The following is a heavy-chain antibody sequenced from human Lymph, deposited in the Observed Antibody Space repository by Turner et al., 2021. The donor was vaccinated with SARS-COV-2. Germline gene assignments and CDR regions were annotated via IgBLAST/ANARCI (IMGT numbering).Heavy chain of an antibody. D-gene: IGHD6-13*01. Sequence: QVQLVQSGAEVKKPGSSVKVSCKASGGTFSSSAISWVRQAPGQGLEWMGLIIPRLGIANYAQKFQGRVTITADKSTSTAYMELSSLRSEDTAVYYCARIVAPGMGGGVYYYYYGMDVWGQGTTVTVSS. CDR1: GGTFSSSA. J-gene: IGHJ6*02. V-gene: IGHV1-69*10. CDR3: ARIVAPGMGGGVYYYYYGMDV. CDR2: IIPRLGIA.